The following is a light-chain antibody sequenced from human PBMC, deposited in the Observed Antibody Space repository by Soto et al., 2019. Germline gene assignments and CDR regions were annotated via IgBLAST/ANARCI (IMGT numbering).Light chain of an antibody. J-gene: IGLJ2*01. CDR1: SSDVGGYNY. CDR2: EVS. CDR3: SSYAGSNIL. Sequence: QSVLTQPPSASGSPGQSVTISCTGTSSDVGGYNYVSWYQQHPGKAPKLMIYEVSKRPLGVPDRFSGSKSGNTASLTVSGLQAEDEADYYCSSYAGSNILFGGGTKLTVL. V-gene: IGLV2-8*01.